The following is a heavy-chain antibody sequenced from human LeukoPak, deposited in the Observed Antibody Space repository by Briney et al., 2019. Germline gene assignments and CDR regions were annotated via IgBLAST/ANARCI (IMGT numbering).Heavy chain of an antibody. CDR3: ARDHLRPGYSLDGMDV. CDR1: GVTVSSNY. Sequence: GGSLRLSCAASGVTVSSNYMSWVRQAPGKGLEWVSVFYSGGSTYYADSVKGRFTISRDNTKNTLYLQMNSLRAEDTAVYYCARDHLRPGYSLDGMDVWGQGTTVTVSS. V-gene: IGHV3-53*01. J-gene: IGHJ6*02. CDR2: FYSGGST. D-gene: IGHD5-18*01.